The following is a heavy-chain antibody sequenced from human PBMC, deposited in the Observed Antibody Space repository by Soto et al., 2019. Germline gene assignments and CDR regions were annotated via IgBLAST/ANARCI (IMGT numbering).Heavy chain of an antibody. CDR1: GFTFSSYG. CDR2: ISYDGSNK. J-gene: IGHJ4*02. V-gene: IGHV3-30*18. CDR3: AKDRVVVPPEGYFDY. D-gene: IGHD2-2*01. Sequence: PGGSLRLSCAASGFTFSSYGMHWVRQAPGKGLEWVAVISYDGSNKYYADSVKGRFTISRDNSKNTLYLQMNSLRAEDTAVYYCAKDRVVVPPEGYFDYWGQGTLVTVSS.